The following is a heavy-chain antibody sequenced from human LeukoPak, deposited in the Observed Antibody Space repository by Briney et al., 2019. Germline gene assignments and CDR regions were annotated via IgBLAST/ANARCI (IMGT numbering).Heavy chain of an antibody. Sequence: GASVKVSCKASGYTFTGYYMHWVRQAPGQGLEWMGWINPNSGGTNYAQKFQGRVTMTRDTSISTAYMELSRLRSDDTAVYYCARVPGGYPFVFVYWGQGTLVTVSS. CDR1: GYTFTGYY. CDR2: INPNSGGT. D-gene: IGHD4-23*01. J-gene: IGHJ4*02. CDR3: ARVPGGYPFVFVY. V-gene: IGHV1-2*02.